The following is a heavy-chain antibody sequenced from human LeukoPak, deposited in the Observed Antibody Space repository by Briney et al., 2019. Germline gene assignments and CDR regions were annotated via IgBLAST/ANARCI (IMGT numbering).Heavy chain of an antibody. J-gene: IGHJ4*02. CDR3: ARGIGSYYYDSSGYYSGY. Sequence: GASVKVSCKASGYTFTGYYMHWVRQAPGQGLEWMGWINPNSGGTNYAQKFQGRVTMTRDTSISTAYMELSRLRSDDTAAYYCARGIGSYYYDSSGYYSGYWGQGTLVTVSS. D-gene: IGHD3-22*01. CDR2: INPNSGGT. CDR1: GYTFTGYY. V-gene: IGHV1-2*02.